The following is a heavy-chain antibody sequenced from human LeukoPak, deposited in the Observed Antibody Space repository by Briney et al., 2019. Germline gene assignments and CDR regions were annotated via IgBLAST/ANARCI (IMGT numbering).Heavy chain of an antibody. J-gene: IGHJ6*02. Sequence: GSLRLSCAASGFTVSSNYISWVRQAPGKGLEWVSIIYSGGRTDYADSVKGRFSISRHNSKNTLYLQMNSLRAEDTAVYYCARLIAAPYGMDVWGQGTTVTVSS. CDR3: ARLIAAPYGMDV. V-gene: IGHV3-53*04. CDR1: GFTVSSNY. D-gene: IGHD6-6*01. CDR2: IYSGGRT.